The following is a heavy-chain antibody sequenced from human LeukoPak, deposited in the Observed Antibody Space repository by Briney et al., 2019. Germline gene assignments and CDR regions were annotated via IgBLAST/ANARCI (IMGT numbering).Heavy chain of an antibody. V-gene: IGHV3-21*01. CDR3: ARDGFTYYYGSGSPNFDY. CDR1: GFTFSSYS. Sequence: WGSLRLSCAASGFTFSSYSMNWVRQAPGKGLEWVSSICSTSRCIFYADSVKGRFTISRDNAKNSLYLQMNSLRAEDTAVYYCARDGFTYYYGSGSPNFDYWGQGTLVTVSS. J-gene: IGHJ4*02. D-gene: IGHD3-10*01. CDR2: ICSTSRCI.